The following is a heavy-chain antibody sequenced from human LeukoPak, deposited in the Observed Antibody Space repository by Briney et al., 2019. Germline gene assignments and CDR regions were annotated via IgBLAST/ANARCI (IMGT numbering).Heavy chain of an antibody. CDR3: ARARGAEAIDY. CDR2: INHSGST. J-gene: IGHJ4*02. V-gene: IGHV4-34*01. CDR1: GGSFSGYY. D-gene: IGHD6-25*01. Sequence: PSETLSLTCAVYGGSFSGYYWSWIRQPPGKGLEWIGEINHSGSTNYNPSLKSRVTISRDTSKNQFSLKVSSVSAADTAVYYCARARGAEAIDYWGQGTLVTVSS.